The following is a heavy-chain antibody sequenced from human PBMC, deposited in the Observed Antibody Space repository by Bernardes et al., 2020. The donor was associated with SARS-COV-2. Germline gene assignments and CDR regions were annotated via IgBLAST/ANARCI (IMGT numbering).Heavy chain of an antibody. CDR1: GFSLSTSGVG. CDR2: IYWDDDK. CDR3: AHRSSRYGSGSYYKGDDAFDI. D-gene: IGHD3-10*01. V-gene: IGHV2-5*02. J-gene: IGHJ3*02. Sequence: SGPTLVKPTQTLTLTCTFSGFSLSTSGVGVGWIRQPPGKALEWLALIYWDDDKRYSPSLKRRLTITKDTSKNQVVLTMTNMDPVDTATYYCAHRSSRYGSGSYYKGDDAFDIWGQGTMVTVSS.